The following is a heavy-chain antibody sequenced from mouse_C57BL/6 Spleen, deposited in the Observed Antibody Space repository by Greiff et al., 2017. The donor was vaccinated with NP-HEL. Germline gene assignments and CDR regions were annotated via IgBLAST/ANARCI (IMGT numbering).Heavy chain of an antibody. V-gene: IGHV1-50*01. Sequence: QVQLQQPGAELVKPGASVKLSCKASGYTFTSYWMQWVKQRPGQGLEWIGEIDPSDSYTNYNQKFKGKATLTVDTSSSTAYMQLSSLTSEDSAVYYCARGGYGNYFWYFDVWGTGTTVTVSS. CDR1: GYTFTSYW. CDR2: IDPSDSYT. J-gene: IGHJ1*03. CDR3: ARGGYGNYFWYFDV. D-gene: IGHD2-10*02.